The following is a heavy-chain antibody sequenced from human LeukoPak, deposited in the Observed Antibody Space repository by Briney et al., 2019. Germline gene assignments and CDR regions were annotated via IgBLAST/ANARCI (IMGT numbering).Heavy chain of an antibody. Sequence: GGSLRLSCAASGFSFSAYSRNWVRQTPGKGLDWLSTISSSSSDIFYADSVKGRFTISRDNAKKSLYLQMSSLRVDDTAVYYCVSDGQLWFPGDFQHWGQGTLVTVSS. CDR3: VSDGQLWFPGDFQH. V-gene: IGHV3-21*01. J-gene: IGHJ1*01. CDR1: GFSFSAYS. CDR2: ISSSSSDI. D-gene: IGHD5-18*01.